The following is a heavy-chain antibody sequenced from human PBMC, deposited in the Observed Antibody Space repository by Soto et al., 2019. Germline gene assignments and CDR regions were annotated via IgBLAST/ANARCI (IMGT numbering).Heavy chain of an antibody. V-gene: IGHV4-39*01. Sequence: SETLSLTCTVSGGSISSSSYYWGWIRQPPGKGLEWIGSIYYSGSTYYNPSLKSRVTISVDTSKNQFSLKLSSVTAADTAVYYCARHGYSSSWAFAYWGQGTLVTVSS. CDR3: ARHGYSSSWAFAY. J-gene: IGHJ4*02. CDR2: IYYSGST. CDR1: GGSISSSSYY. D-gene: IGHD6-13*01.